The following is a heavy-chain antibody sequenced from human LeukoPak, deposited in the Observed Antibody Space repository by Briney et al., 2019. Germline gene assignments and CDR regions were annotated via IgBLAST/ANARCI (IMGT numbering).Heavy chain of an antibody. V-gene: IGHV3-7*01. D-gene: IGHD7-27*01. CDR3: ARGVWAPFDS. CDR2: IKHDGSEK. J-gene: IGHJ4*01. Sequence: RHAPDQQQQWLANIKHDGSEKHYVDSVTGLFSTSRANTKNSLILQMNSLRDEDTAVYYCARGVWAPFDSWGQGTLVSVSS.